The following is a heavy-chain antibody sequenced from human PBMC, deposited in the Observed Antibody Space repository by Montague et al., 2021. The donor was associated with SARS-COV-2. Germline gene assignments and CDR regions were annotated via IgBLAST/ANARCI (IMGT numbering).Heavy chain of an antibody. J-gene: IGHJ5*02. CDR3: ARVRPHGGSLTLGGFDP. Sequence: QSGAEVKTPGESLTISCNASGYIFTKYWIGWVRQMPGKGLERMGIIYPGDSDTSYSPSFPGQVTMSVDKSISTAYLQFSRLKVSDTAIYFCARVRPHGGSLTLGGFDPWGQGTLVSVAS. CDR2: IYPGDSDT. V-gene: IGHV5-51*03. D-gene: IGHD3-16*01. CDR1: GYIFTKYW.